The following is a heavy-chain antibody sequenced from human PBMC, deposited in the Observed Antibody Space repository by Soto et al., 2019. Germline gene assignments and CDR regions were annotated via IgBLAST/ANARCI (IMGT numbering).Heavy chain of an antibody. V-gene: IGHV3-30*18. J-gene: IGHJ4*02. CDR1: GFTFSSYG. CDR2: ISYDGSHK. CDR3: AKDTNVLRYFPPATVDY. Sequence: GGSLRLSCEASGFTFSSYGMHWVRQAPGKGLEWVAVISYDGSHKYYADSVKGRFTISRDNSKNTLYLQMNSLRAEDTAVYYSAKDTNVLRYFPPATVDYWGQGTLVTVPQ. D-gene: IGHD3-9*01.